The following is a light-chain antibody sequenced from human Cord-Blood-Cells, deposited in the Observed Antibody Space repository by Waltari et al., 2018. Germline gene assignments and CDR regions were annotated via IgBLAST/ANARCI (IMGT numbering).Light chain of an antibody. J-gene: IGKJ2*01. CDR3: QQYNNWPYT. Sequence: EIVMTQSPATLSVSPGERATRPCRASQRVSSNLAWYQQKPGQAPRLLIYGASTRATGIPARFSGSGSGTEFTLTISSLQSEDFAVYYCQQYNNWPYTFGQGTKLEIK. V-gene: IGKV3-15*01. CDR2: GAS. CDR1: QRVSSN.